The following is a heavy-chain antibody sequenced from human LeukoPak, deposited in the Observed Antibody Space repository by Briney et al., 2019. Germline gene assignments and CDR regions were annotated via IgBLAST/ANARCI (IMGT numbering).Heavy chain of an antibody. CDR3: AREDDILTGDYRLDY. D-gene: IGHD3-9*01. Sequence: SVKVSCKASGGTFSSYAISWVRQAPGQGLEWTGGIIPIFGTANYAQKFQGRVTITTDESTSTAYMELSSLRSEDTAVYYCAREDDILTGDYRLDYWGQGTLVTVSS. CDR2: IIPIFGTA. CDR1: GGTFSSYA. V-gene: IGHV1-69*05. J-gene: IGHJ4*02.